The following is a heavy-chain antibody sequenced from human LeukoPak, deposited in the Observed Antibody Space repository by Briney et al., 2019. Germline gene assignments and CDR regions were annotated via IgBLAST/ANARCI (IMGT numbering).Heavy chain of an antibody. V-gene: IGHV1-2*02. CDR3: ARQADVEMATSFDY. D-gene: IGHD5-24*01. J-gene: IGHJ4*02. Sequence: ASLKVSCKASGYTFTGYYMHWVRQAPGQGLEWMGWINPNSGGTNYAQKFQGRVTMTRDTSISTPYMELSRLRSDDTAVYYCARQADVEMATSFDYWGQGTLVTVSS. CDR2: INPNSGGT. CDR1: GYTFTGYY.